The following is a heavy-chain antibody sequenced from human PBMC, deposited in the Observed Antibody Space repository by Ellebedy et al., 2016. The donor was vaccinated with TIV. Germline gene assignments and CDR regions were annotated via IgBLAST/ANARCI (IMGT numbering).Heavy chain of an antibody. V-gene: IGHV3-7*03. CDR2: IRQEGDEI. CDR1: GFNFRSYW. D-gene: IGHD4-23*01. CDR3: ARHSYGGNSGLDY. J-gene: IGHJ4*02. Sequence: GESLKISCAASGFNFRSYWMTWVRQAPGKGLEWVAKIRQEGDEIYYVESVKGRFTISRDNAKNSLYVQINSLGAEDTALYFCARHSYGGNSGLDYWGRGILVTVSS.